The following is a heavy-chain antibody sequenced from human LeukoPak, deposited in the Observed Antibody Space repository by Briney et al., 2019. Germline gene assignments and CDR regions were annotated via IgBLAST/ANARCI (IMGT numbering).Heavy chain of an antibody. J-gene: IGHJ4*02. Sequence: GASVKVSCKASGYTFTSYGINWVRQAPGQGLEWMGWISPYNSNTNYAQKLQGRVTMTTDTSTSTAYMELRSLRSDDTAIYYCTRGVYDTSVSPHDYWGQGTLVTVSS. CDR3: TRGVYDTSVSPHDY. D-gene: IGHD3-22*01. V-gene: IGHV1-18*01. CDR1: GYTFTSYG. CDR2: ISPYNSNT.